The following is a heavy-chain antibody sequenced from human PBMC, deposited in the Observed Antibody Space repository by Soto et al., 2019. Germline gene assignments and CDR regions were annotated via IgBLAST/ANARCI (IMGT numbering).Heavy chain of an antibody. CDR2: INAGNGNT. D-gene: IGHD6-19*01. V-gene: IGHV1-3*01. J-gene: IGHJ4*02. Sequence: GASVKVSCKASGYTFTSYAMHWVRQAPGQRLEWMGWINAGNGNTKYSQKFQGRVTITRDTSASTAYMELSSLRSEDTAVYYCARDSVVYSLKAVAGRSDYWGQGTLVTVSS. CDR3: ARDSVVYSLKAVAGRSDY. CDR1: GYTFTSYA.